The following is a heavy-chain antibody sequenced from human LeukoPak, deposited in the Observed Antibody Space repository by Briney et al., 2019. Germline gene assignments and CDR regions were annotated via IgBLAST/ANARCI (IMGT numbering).Heavy chain of an antibody. CDR1: GGSIGSGSYY. J-gene: IGHJ5*02. CDR2: VYTSGST. CDR3: ARGGYYGLGNDFRFDP. Sequence: SETLSLTCTVSGGSIGSGSYYWSWIRQPAGKGLEWIGRVYTSGSTNYNPSLKSRVTISVDTSKNQFSLKLRSVTAADTAVYYCARGGYYGLGNDFRFDPWGQGTLVTVSS. D-gene: IGHD3-10*01. V-gene: IGHV4-61*02.